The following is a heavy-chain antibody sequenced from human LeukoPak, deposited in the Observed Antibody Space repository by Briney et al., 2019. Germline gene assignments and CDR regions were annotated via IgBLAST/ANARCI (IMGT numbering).Heavy chain of an antibody. CDR3: AHSGPLGYCSSTSCYLWDP. V-gene: IGHV2-5*02. CDR2: IYWDDDK. Sequence: SGPTLVKPTQTLTLTCTFSGFSLSTSGVGVGWIRQPPEKALEWLALIYWDDDKRYSPSLKSRLTITKDTSKNQVVLTMTNMDPVDTATYYCAHSGPLGYCSSTSCYLWDPWGQGTLVTVSS. J-gene: IGHJ5*02. CDR1: GFSLSTSGVG. D-gene: IGHD2-2*01.